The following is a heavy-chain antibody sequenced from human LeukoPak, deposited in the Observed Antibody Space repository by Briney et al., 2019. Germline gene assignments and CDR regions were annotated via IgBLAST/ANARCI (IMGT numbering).Heavy chain of an antibody. J-gene: IGHJ4*02. CDR3: ARAVNDILTGYADVGGY. CDR2: INPNSGGT. V-gene: IGHV1-2*02. Sequence: ASVKVSCKASGYTFTGYYMHWVRQAPGQGLEWMGWINPNSGGTNYAQKFQGRVTMTRDTSISTAYMKLSRLRSDDTAVYYCARAVNDILTGYADVGGYWGQGTLVTVSS. D-gene: IGHD3-9*01. CDR1: GYTFTGYY.